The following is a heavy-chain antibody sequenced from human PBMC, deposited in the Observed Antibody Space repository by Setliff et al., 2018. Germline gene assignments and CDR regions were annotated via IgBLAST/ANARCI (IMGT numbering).Heavy chain of an antibody. V-gene: IGHV3-7*03. J-gene: IGHJ4*02. CDR2: INPHGSEK. Sequence: GGSLRLSCAASGFTFTSAVMTWFRQAPGKGLEWLASINPHGSEKYYADSVKGRFTISRDNAKSSLYLQISSLRVEDTAVYYCVRDKDKDFDFWGQGTLVTVSS. CDR1: GFTFTSAV. CDR3: VRDKDKDFDF.